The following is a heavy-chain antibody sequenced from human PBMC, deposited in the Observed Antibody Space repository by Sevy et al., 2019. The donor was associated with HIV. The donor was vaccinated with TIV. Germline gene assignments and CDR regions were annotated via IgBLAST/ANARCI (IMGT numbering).Heavy chain of an antibody. V-gene: IGHV3-30-3*01. Sequence: GGSLRLSCAASGFTFSSYAMHWVRQAPGKGLEWVAVISYDGSNKYYADSVKGRFTISRDNSKNTLYLQVKSLRTEDTAVYYCARDQHDYAGNLRTCWFDPWGQGTLVTVSS. D-gene: IGHD4-17*01. CDR3: ARDQHDYAGNLRTCWFDP. CDR2: ISYDGSNK. J-gene: IGHJ5*02. CDR1: GFTFSSYA.